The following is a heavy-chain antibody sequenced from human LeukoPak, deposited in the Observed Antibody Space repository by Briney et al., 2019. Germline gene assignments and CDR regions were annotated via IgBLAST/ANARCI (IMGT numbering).Heavy chain of an antibody. CDR3: TTVPYYYGSGSWAFDI. CDR2: IKSKTDGGTT. Sequence: GGSLRLSCAASGFTFSDYYMSWIRQAPGKGLEWVGRIKSKTDGGTTDYAAPVKGRFTISRDDSKNTLYLQMNSLKTEDTAVYYCTTVPYYYGSGSWAFDIWGQGTMVTVSS. J-gene: IGHJ3*02. CDR1: GFTFSDYY. D-gene: IGHD3-10*01. V-gene: IGHV3-15*01.